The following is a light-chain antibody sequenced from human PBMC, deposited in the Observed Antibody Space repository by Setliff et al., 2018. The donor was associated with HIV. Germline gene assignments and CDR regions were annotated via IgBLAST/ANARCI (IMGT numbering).Light chain of an antibody. J-gene: IGLJ1*01. CDR1: SSNIGSNT. CDR3: CSYARGSTYV. V-gene: IGLV1-44*01. Sequence: QSALTQPPSASGTPGQRVTISCSGSSSNIGSNTVNWYQQLPGTAPKLLIYSNYQRPSGVPDRFSGSKSGNTAALTISGLRTEDEGDYYCCSYARGSTYVFGTGTKVTVL. CDR2: SNY.